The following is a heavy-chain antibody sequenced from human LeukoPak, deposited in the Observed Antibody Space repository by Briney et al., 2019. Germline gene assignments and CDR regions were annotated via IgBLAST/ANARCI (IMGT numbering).Heavy chain of an antibody. D-gene: IGHD6-19*01. Sequence: GGSLRLSCAASGFTFSAYSMNWVSQAPGKGVDWVSYISSRRFTINYADSVKGRFTISRDNAKNSLYLEMNSLRDEDTAVYYCTRSVIALAGYDAFDIWGQGTVVTVSS. CDR3: TRSVIALAGYDAFDI. V-gene: IGHV3-48*02. CDR2: ISSRRFTI. CDR1: GFTFSAYS. J-gene: IGHJ3*02.